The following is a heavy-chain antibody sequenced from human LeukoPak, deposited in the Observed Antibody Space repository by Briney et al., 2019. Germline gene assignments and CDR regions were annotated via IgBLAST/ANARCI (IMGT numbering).Heavy chain of an antibody. CDR3: ARDLNSGGFGENDY. CDR1: GYTFTGYY. D-gene: IGHD3-10*01. Sequence: GASVKVSCKASGYTFTGYYMHWVRQAPGQGLEWMGWINPNSGGTNYAQKFQGRVTMTRDTSISTDYLNLTRLRSDDTAVYYCARDLNSGGFGENDYWGQGTLVTVSS. V-gene: IGHV1-2*02. J-gene: IGHJ4*02. CDR2: INPNSGGT.